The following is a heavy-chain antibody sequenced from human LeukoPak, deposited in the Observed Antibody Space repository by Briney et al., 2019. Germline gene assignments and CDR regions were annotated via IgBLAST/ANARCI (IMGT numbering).Heavy chain of an antibody. CDR2: MNPNSGNT. V-gene: IGHV1-8*01. J-gene: IGHJ4*02. Sequence: GASVKVSCKASGYTFTSYDINWVRQATGQGLEWMGWMNPNSGNTGYAQKFQGRVTMTRNTSISTAYMELSSLRSEVTAVYYCARGEEYYDFWSGYHLYYFDYWGQGTLVTVSS. D-gene: IGHD3-3*01. CDR1: GYTFTSYD. CDR3: ARGEEYYDFWSGYHLYYFDY.